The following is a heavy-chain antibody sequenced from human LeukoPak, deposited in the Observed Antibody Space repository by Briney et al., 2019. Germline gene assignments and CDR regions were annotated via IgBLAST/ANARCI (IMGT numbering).Heavy chain of an antibody. Sequence: RGGSPRLSCAASGFTVSSNYMSWVRQAPGKGLEWVSVIYSGGSTYYADSVKGRFTISRDNSKNTLYLQMNSLRAEDTAVYYCAVGAMVRGVIFDYWGQGNLVTVSS. V-gene: IGHV3-66*01. CDR3: AVGAMVRGVIFDY. J-gene: IGHJ4*02. CDR1: GFTVSSNY. CDR2: IYSGGST. D-gene: IGHD3-10*01.